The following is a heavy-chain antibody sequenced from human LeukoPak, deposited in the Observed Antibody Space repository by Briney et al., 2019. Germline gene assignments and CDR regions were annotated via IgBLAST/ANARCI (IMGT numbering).Heavy chain of an antibody. CDR1: GFTFSSYA. V-gene: IGHV3-23*01. CDR3: AKSYYDFWSGYYADY. J-gene: IGHJ4*02. Sequence: GGSLRLSCAASGFTFSSYAMSWVRQAPGKGLEWVSAISGSGGSTYYADSVKGRFTISRDNSKNTLYLQMNSLRAEDTAVYYCAKSYYDFWSGYYADYWGQGTLVTVSS. CDR2: ISGSGGST. D-gene: IGHD3-3*01.